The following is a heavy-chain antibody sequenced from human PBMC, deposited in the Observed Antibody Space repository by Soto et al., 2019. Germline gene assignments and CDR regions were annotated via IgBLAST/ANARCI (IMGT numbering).Heavy chain of an antibody. CDR2: VHQSWGS. D-gene: IGHD3-10*01. CDR1: GGSISSYY. Sequence: QVQLQESGPGLVKPSETLSLSCTVSGGSISSYYRSWFRQSPGKRMEWIGYVHQSWGSSYNPSLQSRVAISLDTSKSQFSLKVTSVTATDTAVYYCARQGFGPLHGLVDVWGQGTTVTVSS. CDR3: ARQGFGPLHGLVDV. J-gene: IGHJ6*02. V-gene: IGHV4-59*08.